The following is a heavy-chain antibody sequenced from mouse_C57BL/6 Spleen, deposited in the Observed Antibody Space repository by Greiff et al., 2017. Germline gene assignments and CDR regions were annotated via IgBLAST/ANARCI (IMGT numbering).Heavy chain of an antibody. CDR3: ASSYGSSPYWYFDV. CDR2: IRNKANGYTT. Sequence: EVQLVESGGGLVQPGGSLSLSCAASGFTFTDYYMSWVRQPPGKALEWLGFIRNKANGYTTEYSASVKGRFTISRDNSQSILYLQMNALRAEDSATYYCASSYGSSPYWYFDVWGTGTTVTVSS. V-gene: IGHV7-3*01. D-gene: IGHD1-1*01. CDR1: GFTFTDYY. J-gene: IGHJ1*03.